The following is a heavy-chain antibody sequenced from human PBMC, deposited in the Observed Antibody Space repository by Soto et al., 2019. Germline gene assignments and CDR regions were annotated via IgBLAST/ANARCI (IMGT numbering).Heavy chain of an antibody. V-gene: IGHV4-30-2*01. CDR2: IYHSGST. Sequence: PSETLSLTCAVYGGSFSGYSWSWIRQPPGKGLEWIAYIYHSGSTYYNPSLKSRVTISVDRSKNQFSLKLSSVTAADTAVYYCARVPDYWGQGTLVTSPQ. J-gene: IGHJ4*02. CDR3: ARVPDY. CDR1: GGSFSGYS.